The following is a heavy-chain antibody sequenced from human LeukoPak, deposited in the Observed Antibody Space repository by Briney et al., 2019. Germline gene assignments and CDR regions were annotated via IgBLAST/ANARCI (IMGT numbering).Heavy chain of an antibody. CDR2: ISGSGGST. V-gene: IGHV3-23*01. J-gene: IGHJ4*02. D-gene: IGHD3-22*01. CDR3: AKDQDVTMIVVVITTFDY. Sequence: GGSLRLSCAASGFTFSSYAMNWVRQAPGKGLEWVSAISGSGGSTYYADSVKGRFTISRDNSKNTLYLQMNSLRAEDTAVYYCAKDQDVTMIVVVITTFDYWGQGTLVTVSS. CDR1: GFTFSSYA.